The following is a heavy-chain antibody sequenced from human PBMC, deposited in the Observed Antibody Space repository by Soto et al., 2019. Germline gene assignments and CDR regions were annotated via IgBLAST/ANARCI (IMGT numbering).Heavy chain of an antibody. CDR2: ISYDGSNK. CDR3: ARERRAAAGIGWFDP. CDR1: GFTFSSFA. Sequence: QVQLVESGGGVVQPGRSLRLSCAASGFTFSSFAMHWVRQAPGRGLEWVAAISYDGSNKYYADSVKGRFTISRDNSKNTLYLQMNSLRAEDTAVYYCARERRAAAGIGWFDPWGQGTLVTVSS. J-gene: IGHJ5*02. D-gene: IGHD6-13*01. V-gene: IGHV3-30-3*01.